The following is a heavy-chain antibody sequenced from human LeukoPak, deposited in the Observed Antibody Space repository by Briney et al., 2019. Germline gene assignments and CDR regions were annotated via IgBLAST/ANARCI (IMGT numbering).Heavy chain of an antibody. CDR3: AREESGGYYDSSGYYSYFDY. CDR1: GGTFSSYA. D-gene: IGHD3-22*01. J-gene: IGHJ4*02. Sequence: SVKVSCKASGGTFSSYAISWVRQAPGQGLEWMGGIIPIFGTANYAQKFQGRVTITADESTSTAYMELNSLRAEDTAVYYCAREESGGYYDSSGYYSYFDYWGQGTLVTVSS. CDR2: IIPIFGTA. V-gene: IGHV1-69*13.